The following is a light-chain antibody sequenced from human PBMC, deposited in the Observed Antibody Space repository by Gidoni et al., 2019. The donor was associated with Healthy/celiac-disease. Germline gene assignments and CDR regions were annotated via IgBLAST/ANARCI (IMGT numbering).Light chain of an antibody. V-gene: IGKV2-28*01. CDR3: LQSLQTPLT. J-gene: IGKJ2*01. Sequence: DIMMTQSPLPLPVTPGEPAPISCRSSRCLLHRNGYNSLDWYVQKPGQAPQRLIYVGSNRASGVPDRFSGSGSGTDFTLKISRVQAEDVGVYYCLQSLQTPLTFXQXTKLEIK. CDR1: RCLLHRNGYNS. CDR2: VGS.